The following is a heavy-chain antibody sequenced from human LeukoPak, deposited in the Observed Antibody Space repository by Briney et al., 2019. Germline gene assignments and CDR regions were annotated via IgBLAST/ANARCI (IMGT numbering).Heavy chain of an antibody. J-gene: IGHJ4*02. D-gene: IGHD6-19*01. CDR1: GFTFSKYW. Sequence: QPGGSLRLSCAASGFTFSKYWMLWVRQAPGKGLESVSRINTDGTVTTYADSVKGRFTVSRDNADNTMFLHMNSVRDEDTAVYYCATKQWLAPPPDSWGQGTPVTVSS. V-gene: IGHV3-74*01. CDR3: ATKQWLAPPPDS. CDR2: INTDGTVT.